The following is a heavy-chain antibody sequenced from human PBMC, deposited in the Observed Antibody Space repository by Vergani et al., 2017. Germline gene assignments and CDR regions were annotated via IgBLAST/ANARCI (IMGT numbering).Heavy chain of an antibody. D-gene: IGHD2-8*01. CDR3: ANSVMAGNVGVAYFGMDV. Sequence: QVQILQSGGGVVQPGGSLRLSCTLSGFTLNTYGIHWVRQAPGKGLEWVSFIRYDGSSEYYGDSVKGRFTISRDKSQNTVNLQMNSLRTEDTAVYFGANSVMAGNVGVAYFGMDVLVRGTTVTVSS. V-gene: IGHV3-30*02. CDR1: GFTLNTYG. J-gene: IGHJ6*02. CDR2: IRYDGSSE.